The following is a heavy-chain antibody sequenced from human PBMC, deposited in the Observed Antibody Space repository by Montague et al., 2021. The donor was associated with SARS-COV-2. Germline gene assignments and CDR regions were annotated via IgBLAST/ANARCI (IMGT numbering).Heavy chain of an antibody. V-gene: IGHV3-23*01. J-gene: IGHJ6*02. CDR1: GFTFSTYA. CDR3: AKDSRYSSGV. CDR2: IGGGGDTT. D-gene: IGHD6-19*01. Sequence: SLRLSCAASGFTFSTYAMSWVRQAPGKGLEWVSTIGGGGDTTYYADSVKGRFTISRDNSKNTVSLQMNSLRAEDTATYYCAKDSRYSSGVWGQGTTVTVSS.